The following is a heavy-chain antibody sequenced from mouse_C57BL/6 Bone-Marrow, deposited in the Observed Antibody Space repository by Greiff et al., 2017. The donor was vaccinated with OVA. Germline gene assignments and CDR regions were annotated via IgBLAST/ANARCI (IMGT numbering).Heavy chain of an antibody. V-gene: IGHV5-16*01. Sequence: EVQLVESEGGLVQPGSSMKLSCTASGFTFSDYYMAWVRQVPEKGLEWVANINYDGSSTYYLDSLKSRFIISRDNAKNILYLQMSSLKSEDTATYYCARDQSPYWYFDVWGTGTTVTVSS. CDR3: ARDQSPYWYFDV. J-gene: IGHJ1*03. CDR2: INYDGSST. CDR1: GFTFSDYY.